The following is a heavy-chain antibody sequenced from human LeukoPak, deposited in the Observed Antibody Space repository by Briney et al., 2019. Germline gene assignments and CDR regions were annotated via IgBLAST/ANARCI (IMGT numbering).Heavy chain of an antibody. V-gene: IGHV3-30*04. Sequence: GGSLRLSCAASGFTFSSYAMHWVRQAPGKGLEWVAVISYDGSNKYYADSVKGRFTISRDNAQNSLFLQMNSLRAEDTAVYYCVRDQGGAVSYWGQGTLVTVSS. CDR2: ISYDGSNK. D-gene: IGHD3-16*01. J-gene: IGHJ4*02. CDR3: VRDQGGAVSY. CDR1: GFTFSSYA.